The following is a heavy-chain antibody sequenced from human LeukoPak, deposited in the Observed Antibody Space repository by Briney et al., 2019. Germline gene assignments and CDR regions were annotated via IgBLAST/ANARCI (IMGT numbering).Heavy chain of an antibody. Sequence: SETLSLTCTVSGGSISSGDYYWSWIRQPPGKGLEWIGYIYYSGSTYYNPSLKSRVTISVDTSKNQFSLKLSSVTAADTAVYYCARGPGAQYYDFWSGYQYYFDYWGQGTLVTVSP. J-gene: IGHJ4*02. V-gene: IGHV4-30-4*01. D-gene: IGHD3-3*01. CDR2: IYYSGST. CDR3: ARGPGAQYYDFWSGYQYYFDY. CDR1: GGSISSGDYY.